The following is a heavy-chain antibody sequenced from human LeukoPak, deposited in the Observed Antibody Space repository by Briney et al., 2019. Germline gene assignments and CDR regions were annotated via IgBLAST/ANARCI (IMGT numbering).Heavy chain of an antibody. CDR2: MYPNSGAT. CDR1: GYTFTGYY. V-gene: IGHV1-2*02. J-gene: IGHJ5*02. Sequence: ASVKVSCKASGYTFTGYYMHWVRQAPGQGLEWMGWMYPNSGATKYAQKFQGRVTMTRDTSISTAYIELSRLTSDDTAVYYCGRGRNWFDPWGQGTLVTVSS. CDR3: GRGRNWFDP.